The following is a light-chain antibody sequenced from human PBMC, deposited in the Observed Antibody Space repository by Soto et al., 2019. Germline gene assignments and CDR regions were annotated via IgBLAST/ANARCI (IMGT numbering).Light chain of an antibody. CDR3: FSHRSGDYHV. CDR1: SSDIGAYNY. Sequence: QSVLTQPASVSGSPGQSITISCTGTSSDIGAYNYVSWYQQYPGKAPKLMIYGVTNRPSGVSNRFSGSKTGNTASLTISGLQAEDEADYYCFSHRSGDYHVLGNGTKLT. V-gene: IGLV2-14*01. CDR2: GVT. J-gene: IGLJ1*01.